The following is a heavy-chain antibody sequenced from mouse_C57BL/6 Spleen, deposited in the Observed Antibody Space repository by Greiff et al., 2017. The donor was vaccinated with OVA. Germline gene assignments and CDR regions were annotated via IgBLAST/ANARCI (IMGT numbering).Heavy chain of an antibody. CDR3: AISIYYDYDGYAMDY. CDR2: IHPSDSDT. V-gene: IGHV1-74*01. D-gene: IGHD2-4*01. CDR1: GYTFTSYW. Sequence: QVHVKQSGAELVKPGASVKVSCKASGYTFTSYWMHWVKQRPGQGLEWIGRIHPSDSDTNYNQKFKGKATLTVDKSSSTAYMQLSSLTSEDSAVYYCAISIYYDYDGYAMDYWGQGTSDTVSS. J-gene: IGHJ4*01.